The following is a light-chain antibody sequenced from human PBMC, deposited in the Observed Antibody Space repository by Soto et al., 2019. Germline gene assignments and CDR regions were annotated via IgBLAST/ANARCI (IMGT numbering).Light chain of an antibody. CDR1: QNIRVY. CDR2: AAS. V-gene: IGKV1-39*01. Sequence: DIQMTQSPSSLSASVGDRVTITCRQSQNIRVYLNWYQQKPGKAPKPLIYAASTLLGGVPSRFSGSGSGTDFTLTISSLQPEDFATYDCQQIFGTRYSFGQGTKLEI. J-gene: IGKJ2*03. CDR3: QQIFGTRYS.